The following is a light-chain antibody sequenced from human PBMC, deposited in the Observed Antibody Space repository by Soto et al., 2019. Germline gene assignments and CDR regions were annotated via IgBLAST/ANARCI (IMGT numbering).Light chain of an antibody. J-gene: IGKJ1*01. CDR1: QSVSSN. CDR2: GAS. Sequence: EIVMTQSPATLSVSPGERATLSCRASQSVSSNLAWYQQKPGQAPRLLIYGASTTATGIPATFSGSGSGTEFTLTISSLQSEDFAVYYCQQYNNWPPKWTFGQGTKVDIK. CDR3: QQYNNWPPKWT. V-gene: IGKV3-15*01.